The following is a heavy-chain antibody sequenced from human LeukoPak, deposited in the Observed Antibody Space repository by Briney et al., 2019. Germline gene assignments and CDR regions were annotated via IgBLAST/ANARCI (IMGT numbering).Heavy chain of an antibody. CDR3: ARSGRGLRPKDAFDI. J-gene: IGHJ3*02. V-gene: IGHV4-4*07. D-gene: IGHD2-15*01. CDR1: GGSTSSYY. Sequence: SETLSLTCTVSGGSTSSYYWSWIRQPAGKGLEWIGRIYTSGSTNYNPSLKSRVTMSVDTSKNQFSLKLSSVTAADTAVYYCARSGRGLRPKDAFDIWGQGTMVTVSS. CDR2: IYTSGST.